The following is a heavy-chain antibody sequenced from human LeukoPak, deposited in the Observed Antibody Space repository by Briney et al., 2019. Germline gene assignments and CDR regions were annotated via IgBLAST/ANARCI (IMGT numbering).Heavy chain of an antibody. D-gene: IGHD2-21*01. J-gene: IGHJ5*02. V-gene: IGHV4-30-2*01. Sequence: PSQTLSLTCAVSGGSISSGGYSWSWTRQPPGKGLEWIGYIYHSGSTYYNPSLKSRVTISVDRSKNQFSLKLSSVTAADTAVYYCARGRSLWWFDPWGQGTLVTVPS. CDR2: IYHSGST. CDR3: ARGRSLWWFDP. CDR1: GGSISSGGYS.